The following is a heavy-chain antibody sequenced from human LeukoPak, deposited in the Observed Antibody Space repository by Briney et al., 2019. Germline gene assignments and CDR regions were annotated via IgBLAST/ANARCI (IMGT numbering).Heavy chain of an antibody. Sequence: SETLSLTCAVYGGSFSGYYWSWIRQPPGKGLEWIGEINHSGSTNYNPSLKSRVTISVDTSKNQFSLKLSSVTAVDTAVYYCARGRRGGWHLGAFDIWGQGTMVTVSS. J-gene: IGHJ3*02. V-gene: IGHV4-34*01. CDR1: GGSFSGYY. D-gene: IGHD6-19*01. CDR2: INHSGST. CDR3: ARGRRGGWHLGAFDI.